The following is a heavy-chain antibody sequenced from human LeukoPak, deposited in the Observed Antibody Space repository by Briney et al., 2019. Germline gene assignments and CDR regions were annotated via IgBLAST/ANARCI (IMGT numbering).Heavy chain of an antibody. J-gene: IGHJ5*02. Sequence: GGYLRLSCAASGFTFNDYYMSWIRQAPGKGLEWLSYINIGGTNTHYADSVKGRFTISRDNAKKSLYLEMNNLRAEDTAVYYCATDGAGCDTCGEGVLVTVSS. CDR3: ATDGAGCDT. V-gene: IGHV3-11*01. CDR2: INIGGTNT. CDR1: GFTFNDYY.